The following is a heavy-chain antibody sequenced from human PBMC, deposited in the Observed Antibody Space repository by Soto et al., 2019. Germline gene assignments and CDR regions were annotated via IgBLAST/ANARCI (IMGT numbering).Heavy chain of an antibody. J-gene: IGHJ6*02. CDR2: ISYDGSNS. CDR3: AGGDNYYALGV. CDR1: ASTFSNYI. D-gene: IGHD2-15*01. Sequence: QLQLVESGGGVVQPGRSLRLSCAASASTFSNYIMHWVRQAPGKELEWVAFISYDGSNSNYADFVEGRFTIHRDNRKTMLYLKLSSLRPDDTAVYYCAGGDNYYALGVWGQGTTVTVSS. V-gene: IGHV3-30*04.